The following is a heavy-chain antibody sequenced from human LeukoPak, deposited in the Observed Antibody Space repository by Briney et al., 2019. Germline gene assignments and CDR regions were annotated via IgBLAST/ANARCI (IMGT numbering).Heavy chain of an antibody. CDR3: ARGSDYLFDC. CDR1: GRYW. Sequence: GGSLRLSCAASGRYWMHWVRQAPGKGLEWVSCISSSSTTIYYADSVKGRFTVSRDNAKNSLYLQMNSLRVEDTAVYYCARGSDYLFDCWGQGTLVTVSS. D-gene: IGHD4-17*01. V-gene: IGHV3-48*04. J-gene: IGHJ4*02. CDR2: ISSSSTTI.